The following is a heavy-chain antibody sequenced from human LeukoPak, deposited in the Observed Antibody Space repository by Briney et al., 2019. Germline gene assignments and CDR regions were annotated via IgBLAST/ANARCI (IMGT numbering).Heavy chain of an antibody. Sequence: SETLSLTCTISGGSVHSTNHFWGWIRQPPGEGLEWIATISDSGTTYYNPSLKSRISISADTSKNQISLKLNSVTVTDTAVYYCARRRGSSSYRDYWGQGTQVIVSS. D-gene: IGHD3-3*01. V-gene: IGHV4-39*01. CDR2: ISDSGTT. CDR1: GGSVHSTNHF. J-gene: IGHJ4*02. CDR3: ARRRGSSSYRDY.